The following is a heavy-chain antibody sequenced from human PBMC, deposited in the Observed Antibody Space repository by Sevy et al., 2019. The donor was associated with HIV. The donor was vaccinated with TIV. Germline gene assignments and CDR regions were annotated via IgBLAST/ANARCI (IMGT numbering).Heavy chain of an antibody. CDR1: GFTFSSYS. J-gene: IGHJ4*02. V-gene: IGHV3-48*02. Sequence: GGSLRLSCAASGFTFSSYSMNWVRQAPGKGLEWVSYISSSSSTIYYADSAKGRFTISRDNAKNSLYLQMNSLRDEDTAVYYCARAKNYDFWSGSPLFDYWGQGTLVTVSS. CDR3: ARAKNYDFWSGSPLFDY. CDR2: ISSSSSTI. D-gene: IGHD3-3*01.